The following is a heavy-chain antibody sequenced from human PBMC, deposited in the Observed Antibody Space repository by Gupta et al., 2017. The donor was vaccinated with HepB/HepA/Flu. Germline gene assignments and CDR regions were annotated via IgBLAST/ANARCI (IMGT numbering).Heavy chain of an antibody. V-gene: IGHV3-23*05. Sequence: EVQVWESGGGMVQPGGSLRHSCTGAGFTFSNSALSWVRQAPGKGLECVSSIFRSGTEYADSVKGRFTITRDNSQNTLYLQMNSLRVEDTAIYFCATWRWEQSEFENWGQGSLVTVSS. CDR3: ATWRWEQSEFEN. J-gene: IGHJ4*02. CDR1: GFTFSNSA. CDR2: IFRSGT. D-gene: IGHD1-26*01.